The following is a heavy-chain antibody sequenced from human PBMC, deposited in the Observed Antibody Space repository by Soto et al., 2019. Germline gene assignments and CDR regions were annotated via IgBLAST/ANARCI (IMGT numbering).Heavy chain of an antibody. Sequence: QVQLQESGPGLVKPSQTLSLTCTVSGGSISSGGYYWSWIRQHPGKGLEWMGYIYYSGSTYYNPSLKSRVTISVDTSKNQFSLKLSSVTAADTAVYYCAREALHYDILTGYYPYNWFDPWGQGTLVTVSS. V-gene: IGHV4-31*03. D-gene: IGHD3-9*01. CDR1: GGSISSGGYY. CDR3: AREALHYDILTGYYPYNWFDP. CDR2: IYYSGST. J-gene: IGHJ5*02.